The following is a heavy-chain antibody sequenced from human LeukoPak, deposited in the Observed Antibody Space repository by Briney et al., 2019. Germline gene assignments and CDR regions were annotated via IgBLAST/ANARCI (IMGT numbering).Heavy chain of an antibody. J-gene: IGHJ4*02. CDR2: IKQDGSEK. CDR1: GFTFSSYW. D-gene: IGHD6-19*01. Sequence: TGGSLRLSCAASGFTFSSYWMSWVRQAPGKGLEWVANIKQDGSEKYYVDSVKGRFTISRDNAKNSLYLQMNSLRAEDTAVYYCARRGRPTVAGTDYFDYWGQGTLVTVSS. V-gene: IGHV3-7*01. CDR3: ARRGRPTVAGTDYFDY.